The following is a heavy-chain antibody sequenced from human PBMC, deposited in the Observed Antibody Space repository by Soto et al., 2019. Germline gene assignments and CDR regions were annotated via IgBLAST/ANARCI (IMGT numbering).Heavy chain of an antibody. D-gene: IGHD6-19*01. J-gene: IGHJ3*02. CDR3: ARVSTHVEGHIAVADAFDI. CDR1: GGSISSSNW. CDR2: IYHSGST. V-gene: IGHV4-4*02. Sequence: SETLSLTCAVSGGSISSSNWWSWVRQPPGKGLEWIGEIYHSGSTNYNPSLKSRVTISGDKSKNQFSLKLSSVTAADTAVYYCARVSTHVEGHIAVADAFDIWGQGTMVTVSS.